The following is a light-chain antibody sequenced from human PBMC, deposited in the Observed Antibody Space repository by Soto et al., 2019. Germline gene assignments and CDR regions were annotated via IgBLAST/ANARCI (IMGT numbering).Light chain of an antibody. CDR2: TVS. Sequence: DVVMTQSPLSLPVTLGQPASISCRSSQSLVSSDGNTYLHWFQQRPGQSPRRLIYTVSNRDSGVPDRFSGSGSGTDFTLKISRVEAEDVGVYYCMQATHLVYTFGQGTKLEIK. CDR1: QSLVSSDGNTY. V-gene: IGKV2-30*01. CDR3: MQATHLVYT. J-gene: IGKJ2*01.